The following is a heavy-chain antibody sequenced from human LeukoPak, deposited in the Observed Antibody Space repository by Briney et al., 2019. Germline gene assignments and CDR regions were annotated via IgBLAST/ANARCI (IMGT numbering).Heavy chain of an antibody. D-gene: IGHD3-3*01. J-gene: IGHJ4*02. Sequence: PGGSLRLSCAASGFTFSSYAMSWVRQAPGKGLEWVSAISGSGGSTYYADSVKGRFTISGDNSKNTLYLQMNSLRAEDTAVYYCAKAEYYDFWSGSYYFDYWGQGTLVTVSS. CDR1: GFTFSSYA. CDR2: ISGSGGST. CDR3: AKAEYYDFWSGSYYFDY. V-gene: IGHV3-23*01.